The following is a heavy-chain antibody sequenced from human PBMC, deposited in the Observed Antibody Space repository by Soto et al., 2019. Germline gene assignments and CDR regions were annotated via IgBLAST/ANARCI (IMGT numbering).Heavy chain of an antibody. CDR3: ARDHLTNSYPYY. CDR2: VSGFSRDT. D-gene: IGHD1-1*01. V-gene: IGHV1-18*01. Sequence: ASVKVSCKASGYTFTSCGINWVRQAPGQGLEWMGWVSGFSRDTNYAQKVQGRVAMTTDTSTNTAYMELRSLRSDDTAVYYCARDHLTNSYPYYWGQGTLVTVSS. CDR1: GYTFTSCG. J-gene: IGHJ4*02.